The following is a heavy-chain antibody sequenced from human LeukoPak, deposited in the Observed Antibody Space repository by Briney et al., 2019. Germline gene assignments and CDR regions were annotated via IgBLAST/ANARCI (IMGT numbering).Heavy chain of an antibody. CDR3: AKARYSGYDFRGLDY. CDR2: ISGSGGST. V-gene: IGHV3-23*01. J-gene: IGHJ4*02. Sequence: GGSLRLSCAASGFTFSSYAMNWVRQAPGKGLEWVSGISGSGGSTYHADSVKGRFTISRDNSKNTLNLQMNSLRAEDTAVYYCAKARYSGYDFRGLDYWGQGTLVTVSS. CDR1: GFTFSSYA. D-gene: IGHD5-12*01.